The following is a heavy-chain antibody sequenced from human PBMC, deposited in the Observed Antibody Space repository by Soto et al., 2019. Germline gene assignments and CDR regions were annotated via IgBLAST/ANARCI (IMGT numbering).Heavy chain of an antibody. Sequence: RGSLRLFCAASGFTFSSDLMHWVRQAPGKGLVWVSRINTDGSAICYADSVKGRFTISRDNAKNSLYLQMNSLRAEDTAVYYCAREDDYLNWFDPWGQGTLVTVSS. V-gene: IGHV3-74*01. CDR2: INTDGSAI. J-gene: IGHJ5*02. D-gene: IGHD4-17*01. CDR1: GFTFSSDL. CDR3: AREDDYLNWFDP.